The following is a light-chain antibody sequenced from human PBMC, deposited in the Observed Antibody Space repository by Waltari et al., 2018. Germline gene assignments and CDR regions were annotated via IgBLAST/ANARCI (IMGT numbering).Light chain of an antibody. CDR2: DAS. Sequence: IGLTQSPATLSLSPGERATLSSRANKSASAYLAWYQQKPGQAPRLLIYDASKRATGIPARFSASGSGTDFTLTISSLEPEDSAVYYCQQRNNWPLSFGGGTKVEIK. V-gene: IGKV3-11*01. CDR1: KSASAY. CDR3: QQRNNWPLS. J-gene: IGKJ4*01.